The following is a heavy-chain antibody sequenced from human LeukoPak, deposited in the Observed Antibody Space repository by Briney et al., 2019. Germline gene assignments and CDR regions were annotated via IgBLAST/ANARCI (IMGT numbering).Heavy chain of an antibody. J-gene: IGHJ4*02. D-gene: IGHD3-10*01. CDR3: AGVERYYGSGSYYNFGY. Sequence: ASVKVSCKASGYTFTGYYMHWVRQAPGQGLEWMGWINPNSGGTNYAQKFQGRVTMTRDTSISTAYMELSRLRSDDTAVYYCAGVERYYGSGSYYNFGYWGQGTLVTVSS. V-gene: IGHV1-2*02. CDR1: GYTFTGYY. CDR2: INPNSGGT.